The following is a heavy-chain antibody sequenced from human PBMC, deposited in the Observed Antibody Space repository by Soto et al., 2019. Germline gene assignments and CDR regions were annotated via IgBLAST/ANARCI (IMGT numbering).Heavy chain of an antibody. J-gene: IGHJ5*02. Sequence: QLQLQESGPGLVKPSETLSLTCTVSGGSISSSSFHWGWIRQPPGKGLEWIGSIYYSGSPYYSPSLKSRVTISVDTSKNQFSLKLSSVTAADPAVYYCARRERAAGTDWWFDPWGQGTLVTVSS. CDR2: IYYSGSP. V-gene: IGHV4-39*01. CDR3: ARRERAAGTDWWFDP. D-gene: IGHD6-13*01. CDR1: GGSISSSSFH.